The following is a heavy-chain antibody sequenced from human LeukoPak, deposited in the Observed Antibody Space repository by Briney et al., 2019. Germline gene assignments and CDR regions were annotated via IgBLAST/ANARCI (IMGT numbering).Heavy chain of an antibody. V-gene: IGHV3-23*01. J-gene: IGHJ5*02. Sequence: PRGSLRLSCAASGFPFTNHAMSWVSQPPGKGLEWVAAISNGNTYYADSVRGRFAISRDDSKNMVYLQMNSLRDEDTALYYCVREAGYCASVCLKSNWFDPWGQGTLVTVSS. CDR2: ISNGNT. CDR1: GFPFTNHA. CDR3: VREAGYCASVCLKSNWFDP. D-gene: IGHD2-15*01.